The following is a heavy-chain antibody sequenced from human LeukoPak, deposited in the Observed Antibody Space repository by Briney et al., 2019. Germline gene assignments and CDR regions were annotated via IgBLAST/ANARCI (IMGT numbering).Heavy chain of an antibody. D-gene: IGHD6-13*01. Sequence: TGGSLRLSCSASGFTFSSYALHWVRQAPGKGLEYVTAISSNGGSTYYADSVKGRFTFSRDNSKNTLYLRMSSLRAEDTAVYYCVKGPGYSGSWYRDTAVVFGGSFDYWGQGALVTVSS. CDR3: VKGPGYSGSWYRDTAVVFGGSFDY. J-gene: IGHJ4*02. V-gene: IGHV3-64D*06. CDR2: ISSNGGST. CDR1: GFTFSSYA.